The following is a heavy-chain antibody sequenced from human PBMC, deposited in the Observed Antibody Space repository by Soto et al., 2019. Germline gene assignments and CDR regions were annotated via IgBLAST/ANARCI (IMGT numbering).Heavy chain of an antibody. CDR3: ARHSSITRGWFDP. Sequence: PSETLSLTCSVSGGSISDYYWSWIRQSPEKGLEYIAYSSYGGITNPSLKSRVTISVDTSKNQFSLNLSSVTAADTAVYYCARHSSITRGWFDPWGRGTLVTVSS. J-gene: IGHJ5*02. CDR2: SSYGGIT. CDR1: GGSISDYY. D-gene: IGHD3-3*01. V-gene: IGHV4-59*01.